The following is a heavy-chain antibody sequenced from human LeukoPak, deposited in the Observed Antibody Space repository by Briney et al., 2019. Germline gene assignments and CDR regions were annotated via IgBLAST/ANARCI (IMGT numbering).Heavy chain of an antibody. CDR1: GYSISSGYY. CDR3: AREGPVTDYYYYYMDV. CDR2: IYDSAST. D-gene: IGHD4-17*01. J-gene: IGHJ6*03. V-gene: IGHV4-38-2*02. Sequence: PSETLSLTCTVSGYSISSGYYWGWTRQPPGKGLGWIGRIYDSASTYYNPSRKSPVTISVDTSKNQFSLKLSSVTAADTAVYYCAREGPVTDYYYYYMDVWGKGTTVTVSS.